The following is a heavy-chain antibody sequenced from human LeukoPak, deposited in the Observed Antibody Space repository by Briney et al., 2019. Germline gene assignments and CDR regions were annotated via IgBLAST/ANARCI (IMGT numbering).Heavy chain of an antibody. Sequence: GGSLRLSCAASGFTFSSYEMNWVRQAPGKGLEWVSYISSSGSTIYYADSVKGRFTISRDNAKNSLYLQMNSLRAEDTAVYYCARDRYGSGSYYVYDYWGQGTLVTVSS. CDR1: GFTFSSYE. CDR2: ISSSGSTI. D-gene: IGHD3-10*01. J-gene: IGHJ4*02. CDR3: ARDRYGSGSYYVYDY. V-gene: IGHV3-48*03.